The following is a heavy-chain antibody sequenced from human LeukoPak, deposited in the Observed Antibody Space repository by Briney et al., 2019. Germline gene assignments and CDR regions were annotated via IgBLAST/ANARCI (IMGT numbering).Heavy chain of an antibody. CDR2: ISSSSSYI. CDR1: GFTFSSYS. J-gene: IGHJ4*02. Sequence: GGSLRLSCAASGFTFSSYSMNWVRQAPGKGLEWVSSISSSSSYIYYADSVKGRFTISRDNAKNSLYLQMNSLRAEDTAVYYCARDLACSSTSCSDYWGQGTLVTVSS. V-gene: IGHV3-21*01. CDR3: ARDLACSSTSCSDY. D-gene: IGHD2-2*01.